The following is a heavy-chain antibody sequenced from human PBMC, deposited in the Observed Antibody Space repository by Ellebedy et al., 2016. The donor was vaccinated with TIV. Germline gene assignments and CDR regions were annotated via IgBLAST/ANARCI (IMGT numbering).Heavy chain of an antibody. CDR2: ISSSSSYI. CDR1: GFTFSSYS. CDR3: ARYIYYDNSGYYYLGY. Sequence: GESLKISCAASGFTFSSYSMNWVRQAPGKGLEWVSSISSSSSYIYYADSVKGRFTISRDNAKNSLYLQMNSLRAEDTAVYYCARYIYYDNSGYYYLGYWGQGTLVTVSS. D-gene: IGHD3-22*01. V-gene: IGHV3-21*01. J-gene: IGHJ4*02.